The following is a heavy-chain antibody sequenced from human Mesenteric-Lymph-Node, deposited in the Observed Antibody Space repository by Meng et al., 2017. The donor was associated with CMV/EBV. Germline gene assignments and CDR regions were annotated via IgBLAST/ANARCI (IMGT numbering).Heavy chain of an antibody. D-gene: IGHD7-27*01. J-gene: IGHJ6*02. CDR1: GGSFSGYY. V-gene: IGHV4-34*01. CDR3: ARERGLGRGYGLDV. CDR2: INHSGST. Sequence: SETLSLTCAVYGGSFSGYYWSWIRQPPGKGLEWIGEINHSGSTNYNPSPKSRVTISVDTSKNQFSLKLSSVTAADTALYYCARERGLGRGYGLDVWGQGTTVTVSS.